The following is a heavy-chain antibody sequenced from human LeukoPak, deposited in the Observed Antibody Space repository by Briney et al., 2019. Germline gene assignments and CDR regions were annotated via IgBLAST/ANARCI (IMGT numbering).Heavy chain of an antibody. CDR3: AREGWNYMFDY. V-gene: IGHV3-21*01. CDR1: GFTFISYN. J-gene: IGHJ4*02. D-gene: IGHD1-7*01. CDR2: ISSSSSHI. Sequence: GGSLRLSCAASGFTFISYNMNWVRQAPGKGLEWVSSISSSSSHIYYADSVKGRFTISRDNAKNSLYLQVNSLRAEDTAVYYCAREGWNYMFDYWGQGTLVTVSS.